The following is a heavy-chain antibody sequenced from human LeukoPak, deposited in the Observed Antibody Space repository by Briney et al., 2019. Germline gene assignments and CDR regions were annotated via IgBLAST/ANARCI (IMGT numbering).Heavy chain of an antibody. D-gene: IGHD2-2*01. CDR1: GGSISSSSYY. CDR2: IYYSGST. Sequence: SETLSLTCTVSGGSISSSSYYWGWIRQPPGKGLEWIGSIYYSGSTYNNPSLKSRLTISVDTSKNQFSLKLSSVTAADTAVYYCARRVASIRYCSSTSCFDYWGQGTLVTVSS. V-gene: IGHV4-39*01. CDR3: ARRVASIRYCSSTSCFDY. J-gene: IGHJ4*02.